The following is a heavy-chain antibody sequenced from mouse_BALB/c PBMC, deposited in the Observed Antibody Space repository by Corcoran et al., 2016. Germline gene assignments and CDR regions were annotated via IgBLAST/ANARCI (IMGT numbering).Heavy chain of an antibody. Sequence: EVQLQQSGPELVKPGASMKISCKASGYSFTGYTMNWVKQSHGKNLEWMGLINPYNGGTSYNQKFKGKATLTVDKSSSTAYMELLSLTSEDSAVYYCTRLGYGWGQGTLVTVSA. CDR3: TRLGYG. D-gene: IGHD2-2*01. J-gene: IGHJ3*01. CDR1: GYSFTGYT. CDR2: INPYNGGT. V-gene: IGHV1-26*01.